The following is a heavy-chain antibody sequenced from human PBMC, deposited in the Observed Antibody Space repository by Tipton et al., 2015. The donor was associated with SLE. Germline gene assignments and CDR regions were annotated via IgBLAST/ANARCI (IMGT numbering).Heavy chain of an antibody. Sequence: GSLRLSCAASGFTFSSYRMNWVRQAPGKGLEWVSSISSSSSYIYYADSVKGRFTISRDNSKNTLYLQMNSLRAEDTAVYYCAKDRITMIVVVITPGAFDIWGQGTMVTVSS. CDR2: ISSSSSYI. J-gene: IGHJ3*02. V-gene: IGHV3-21*04. CDR3: AKDRITMIVVVITPGAFDI. CDR1: GFTFSSYR. D-gene: IGHD3-22*01.